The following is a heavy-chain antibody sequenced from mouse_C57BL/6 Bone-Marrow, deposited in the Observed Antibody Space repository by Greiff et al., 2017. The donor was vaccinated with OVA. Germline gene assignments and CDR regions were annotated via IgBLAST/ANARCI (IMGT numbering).Heavy chain of an antibody. J-gene: IGHJ1*03. CDR3: ARDGSYGSSCRYFDV. D-gene: IGHD1-1*01. CDR2: IYPGSGST. V-gene: IGHV1-55*01. CDR1: GYTFTSYW. Sequence: QVQLQQPGAELVKPGASVKLSCTASGYTFTSYWITWVKQRPGQGLEWIGDIYPGSGSTNYTEKFKSKATLTVDTSSSTAYMQLSSLTSEDSAVYYCARDGSYGSSCRYFDVWGTGTTVTVSS.